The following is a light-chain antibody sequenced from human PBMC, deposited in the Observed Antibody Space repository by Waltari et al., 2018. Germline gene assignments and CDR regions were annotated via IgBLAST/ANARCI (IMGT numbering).Light chain of an antibody. CDR2: DVR. CDR1: SSDVGGYHY. Sequence: QSALTQPASVSGSPGQSITISCTGTSSDVGGYHYVPWYQGQPGKAPKLMIYDVRNRPSGVSTRVSGSRSGNTASLTISGLQAEDEADYYCSSYTSNSTLVFGEGTKLTVL. J-gene: IGLJ2*01. V-gene: IGLV2-14*03. CDR3: SSYTSNSTLV.